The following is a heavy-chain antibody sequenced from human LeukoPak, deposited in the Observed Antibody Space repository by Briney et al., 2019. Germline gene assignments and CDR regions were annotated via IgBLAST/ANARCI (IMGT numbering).Heavy chain of an antibody. V-gene: IGHV4-4*07. CDR1: GGSITNYY. CDR2: IYTSGST. CDR3: ARHLYGSGSYYLGWFDP. Sequence: SETLSLTCTVSGGSITNYYWTWIRQPAGKGLEWIGHIYTSGSTNCNPSLKSRVTMSVDTSKNQFSLKLSSVTAADTAVYYCARHLYGSGSYYLGWFDPWGQGTLVTVSS. D-gene: IGHD3-10*01. J-gene: IGHJ5*02.